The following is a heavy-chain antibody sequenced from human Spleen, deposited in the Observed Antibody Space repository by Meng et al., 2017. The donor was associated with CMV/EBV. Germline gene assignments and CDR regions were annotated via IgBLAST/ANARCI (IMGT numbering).Heavy chain of an antibody. CDR3: ARRGRYCSNTRCSDFDY. CDR2: INPDSGGT. D-gene: IGHD2-2*01. Sequence: ASVKVSCKASGYTFTDYYMHWVRQAPGQGLEWMGWINPDSGGTSYAQKFQGRVTMTRVTSISTAYMELSRLRSDDTAVYYCARRGRYCSNTRCSDFDYWGQGALVTVSS. V-gene: IGHV1-2*02. CDR1: GYTFTDYY. J-gene: IGHJ4*02.